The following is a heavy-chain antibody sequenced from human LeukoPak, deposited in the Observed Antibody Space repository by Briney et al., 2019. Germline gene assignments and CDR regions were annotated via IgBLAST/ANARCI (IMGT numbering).Heavy chain of an antibody. J-gene: IGHJ4*02. D-gene: IGHD6-13*01. CDR3: ARAPRRLRGPAAGTSYYFDY. CDR2: MNPNSGNT. Sequence: ASAKVSCKASGYTFTSYDINWVRQATRQGREWMGWMNPNSGNTGYAQKFQGTVTMTRNTSISTAYMELSSLRSEDAAVYYCARAPRRLRGPAAGTSYYFDYWGQGTLVTVSS. V-gene: IGHV1-8*01. CDR1: GYTFTSYD.